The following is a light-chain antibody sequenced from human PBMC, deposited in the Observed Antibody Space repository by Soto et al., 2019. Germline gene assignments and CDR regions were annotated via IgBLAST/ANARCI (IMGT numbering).Light chain of an antibody. CDR2: AAS. CDR3: QHYNSYSEA. J-gene: IGKJ1*01. CDR1: QSISNL. Sequence: DIRMTQSPSSLSASVEDRVIITCRASQSISNLLNWYQQKPGKAPKLLIFAASSLQSGVPSRFSGSRSGPDFTLTISSLQPEDFATYYCQHYNSYSEAFGQGTKV. V-gene: IGKV1-39*01.